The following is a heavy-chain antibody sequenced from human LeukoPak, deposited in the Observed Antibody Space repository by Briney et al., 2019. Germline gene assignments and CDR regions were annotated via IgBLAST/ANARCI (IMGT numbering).Heavy chain of an antibody. CDR1: GYSISSGYY. CDR3: ARVQQWLLHFDY. J-gene: IGHJ4*02. CDR2: IYTSGST. Sequence: SETLSLTCAVSGYSISSGYYWGWIRQPAGKGLEWIGRIYTSGSTNYNPSLKSQVTISVDTSKNQFSLKLSSVTAADTAVYYCARVQQWLLHFDYWGQRTLVTVSS. V-gene: IGHV4-61*02. D-gene: IGHD6-19*01.